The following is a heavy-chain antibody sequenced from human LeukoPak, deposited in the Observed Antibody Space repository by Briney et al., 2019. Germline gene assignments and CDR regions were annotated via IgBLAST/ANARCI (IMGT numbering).Heavy chain of an antibody. Sequence: GGSLRLSCAASGFTFSSYSMNWVRQAPGKGLEWVSSISSSSSCIYYADSVKGRFTISRDNAKNSLYLQMNSLRAEDTAVYYCARVVATRGRYYGMDVWGQGTTVTVSS. CDR1: GFTFSSYS. J-gene: IGHJ6*02. D-gene: IGHD5-12*01. CDR3: ARVVATRGRYYGMDV. V-gene: IGHV3-21*01. CDR2: ISSSSSCI.